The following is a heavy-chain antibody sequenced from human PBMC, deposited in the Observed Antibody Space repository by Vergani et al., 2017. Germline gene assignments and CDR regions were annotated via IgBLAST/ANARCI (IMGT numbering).Heavy chain of an antibody. Sequence: QVQLVESGGGVVQPGRSLRLSCAASGFTFSSYGMHWVRQAPGKGLEWMGGFDPEDGETIYAQKFQGRVTMTEDTSTDTAYMELSSLRSEDTAVYYCATGAVGEFDYWGQGTLVTVSS. J-gene: IGHJ4*02. CDR1: GFTFSSYG. CDR2: FDPEDGET. V-gene: IGHV1-24*01. CDR3: ATGAVGEFDY. D-gene: IGHD1-26*01.